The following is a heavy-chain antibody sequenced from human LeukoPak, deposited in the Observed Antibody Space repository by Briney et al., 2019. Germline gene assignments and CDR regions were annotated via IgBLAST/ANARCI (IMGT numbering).Heavy chain of an antibody. CDR3: AREGAYGDYVWYSDY. V-gene: IGHV4-4*07. J-gene: IGHJ4*02. D-gene: IGHD4-17*01. CDR2: IYTSGST. CDR1: GVSFSSYY. Sequence: SETLSLTCTVSGVSFSSYYWSWIRQPAGKGLEWIGRIYTSGSTNYNPSLKSRVTMSGDTSKNQFSLKLSSVTAADTAVYYCAREGAYGDYVWYSDYWGQGTLVTVSS.